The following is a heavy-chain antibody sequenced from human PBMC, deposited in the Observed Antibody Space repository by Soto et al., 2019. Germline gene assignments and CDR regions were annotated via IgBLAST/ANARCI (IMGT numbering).Heavy chain of an antibody. Sequence: QVQLQESGPGLVKPSQTLSLTCTVSGGSISSGGYYWSWIRQHPGKGLEWIWYIYYSGSTYYNQALKSRVTTSGDPYKNQFSLKLSSVTAAETAVYYCARGAAYTARVEAFDYWGQGNLVTVSS. J-gene: IGHJ4*02. CDR1: GGSISSGGYY. CDR2: IYYSGST. CDR3: ARGAAYTARVEAFDY. D-gene: IGHD5-18*01. V-gene: IGHV4-31*03.